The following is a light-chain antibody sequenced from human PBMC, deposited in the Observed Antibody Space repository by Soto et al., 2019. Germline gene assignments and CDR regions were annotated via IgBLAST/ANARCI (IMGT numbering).Light chain of an antibody. V-gene: IGLV3-21*02. CDR3: QVWDNTNDHPVYV. CDR1: NIGSKS. J-gene: IGLJ1*01. Sequence: SYELTQPPSVSVAPGQTASITCGGSNIGSKSVQWYRQKPGQAPLLVVNDDSDRPSGIPERFSGSNPGNTATLTISRVEAGDEADYYCQVWDNTNDHPVYVFGTGTKLTVL. CDR2: DDS.